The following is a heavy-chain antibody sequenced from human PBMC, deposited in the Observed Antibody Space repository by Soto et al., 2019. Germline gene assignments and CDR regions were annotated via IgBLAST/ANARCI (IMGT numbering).Heavy chain of an antibody. V-gene: IGHV5-51*01. J-gene: IGHJ6*02. Sequence: PGESLKISCKGSGYSFTSYWIGWVRQMPGKGLEWMGIIYPGDSDTRYSPSFQGQVTISADKSISTAYLQWSSLKASDTAMYYCARLVSVAGTPSYYYGMDGWGQGTTVTVSS. D-gene: IGHD6-19*01. CDR2: IYPGDSDT. CDR1: GYSFTSYW. CDR3: ARLVSVAGTPSYYYGMDG.